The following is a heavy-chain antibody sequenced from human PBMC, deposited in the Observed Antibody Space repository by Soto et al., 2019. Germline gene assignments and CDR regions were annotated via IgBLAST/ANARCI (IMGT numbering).Heavy chain of an antibody. V-gene: IGHV1-69*06. CDR1: GGTFSSYA. CDR3: ARVAGTDPRYCSGGSCYFLGYYYGMDV. Sequence: SVRVSCKASGGTFSSYAISWVRQAPGQGLEWMGGIIPIFGTANYAQKFQGRVTITADKSTSTAYMELSSLRSEDTAVYYCARVAGTDPRYCSGGSCYFLGYYYGMDVWGQGTTVTVSS. J-gene: IGHJ6*02. D-gene: IGHD2-15*01. CDR2: IIPIFGTA.